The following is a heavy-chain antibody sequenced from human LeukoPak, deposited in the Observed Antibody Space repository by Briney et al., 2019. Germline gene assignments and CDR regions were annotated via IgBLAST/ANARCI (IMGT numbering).Heavy chain of an antibody. J-gene: IGHJ5*02. V-gene: IGHV4-38-2*02. CDR2: IYHSGTA. D-gene: IGHD2-21*02. CDR1: GYSIGSGYY. CDR3: ARDPAMTFNWFDP. Sequence: SEPLPLTCAVSGYSIGSGYYWAWIRQPPGKGLEWIASIYHSGTAYSNPSLQSRVTLPVDTSKNQFSLKVSSVTAADTAVYYCARDPAMTFNWFDPWGQGTLVTVSS.